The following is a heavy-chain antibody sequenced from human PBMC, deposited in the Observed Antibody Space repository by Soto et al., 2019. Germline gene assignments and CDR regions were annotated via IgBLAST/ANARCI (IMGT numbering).Heavy chain of an antibody. CDR3: ARDAPGAGAYFDY. D-gene: IGHD1-26*01. V-gene: IGHV3-21*01. J-gene: IGHJ4*02. CDR2: ISSSSSYI. Sequence: PGGSLRLSCAASGFTFSSYSMNWVRQAPGKGLEWVSSISSSSSYIYYADSVKGRFTISRDNAKNSLYLQMNSLRAEDTAVYYCARDAPGAGAYFDYWGRGTLVTVSS. CDR1: GFTFSSYS.